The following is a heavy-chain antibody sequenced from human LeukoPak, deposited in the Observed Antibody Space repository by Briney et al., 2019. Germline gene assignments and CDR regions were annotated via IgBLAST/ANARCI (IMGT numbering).Heavy chain of an antibody. V-gene: IGHV4-34*01. CDR3: ARPKDYYDSSGYYYSGNSFDY. Sequence: SETLSLTCTVSGGSISSYYWSWIRQPPGKGLEWIGEINHSGSTNYNPSLKSRVTISVDTSKNQFSLKLSSVTAADTAVYYCARPKDYYDSSGYYYSGNSFDYWGQGTLVTVSS. D-gene: IGHD3-22*01. J-gene: IGHJ4*02. CDR2: INHSGST. CDR1: GGSISSYY.